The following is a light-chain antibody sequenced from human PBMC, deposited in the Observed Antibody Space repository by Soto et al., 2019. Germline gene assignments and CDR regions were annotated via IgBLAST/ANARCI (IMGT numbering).Light chain of an antibody. V-gene: IGKV1D-12*01. CDR2: AAS. CDR3: QQGHSFPFT. Sequence: DIQMTQSPSSVSASVGDRVTITCRARQGISSWLAWYQQKPGKAPKLLIYAASSLQSGVPSRFSGSGSETDFTLTISSLQHEEFASYYCQQGHSFPFTFGPGTKVDIK. J-gene: IGKJ3*01. CDR1: QGISSW.